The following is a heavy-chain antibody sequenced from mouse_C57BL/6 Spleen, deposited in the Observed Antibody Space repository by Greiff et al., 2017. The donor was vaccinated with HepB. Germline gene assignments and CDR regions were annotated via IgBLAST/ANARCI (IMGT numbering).Heavy chain of an antibody. CDR3: ARSYYRDAMDY. J-gene: IGHJ4*01. V-gene: IGHV1-52*01. CDR2: IDPSDSET. CDR1: GYTFTSYW. D-gene: IGHD2-14*01. Sequence: VQLQQSGAELVRPGSSVKLSCKASGYTFTSYWMHWVKQRPIQGLEWIGNIDPSDSETHYNQKFKDKATLTVDKSSSTAYMQLSSLTSEDSAVYYCARSYYRDAMDYWGQGTSVTVSS.